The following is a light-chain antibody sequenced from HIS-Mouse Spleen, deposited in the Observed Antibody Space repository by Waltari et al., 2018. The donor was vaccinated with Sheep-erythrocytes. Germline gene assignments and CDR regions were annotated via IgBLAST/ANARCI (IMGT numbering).Light chain of an antibody. J-gene: IGLJ2*01. Sequence: SYELTQPPSVSVSPGQTASIPCSGDKLGAKYACWYQQKPGHSPVLVIYQDSKRPSGIPERFSGSNSGNTATLTISGTQAMDEADYYCQAWDSSTVVFGGGTKLTVL. CDR1: KLGAKY. V-gene: IGLV3-1*01. CDR2: QDS. CDR3: QAWDSSTVV.